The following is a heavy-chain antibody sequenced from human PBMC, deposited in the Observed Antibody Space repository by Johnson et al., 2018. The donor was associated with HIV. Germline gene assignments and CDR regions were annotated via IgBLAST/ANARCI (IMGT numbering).Heavy chain of an antibody. CDR3: ARGHCTYGVCYTMVDGFDI. CDR2: INSDGSII. V-gene: IGHV3-74*01. CDR1: GFTFSSHW. J-gene: IGHJ3*02. D-gene: IGHD2-8*01. Sequence: VQLVESGGALVQPGGSLRLSCAASGFTFSSHWMHWVRQAPGKGLVWVSRINSDGSIISYADSVKGRLTISRDNAKNTLFLQMNSLRPEDTAVYYCARGHCTYGVCYTMVDGFDIWGQGTMVTVSS.